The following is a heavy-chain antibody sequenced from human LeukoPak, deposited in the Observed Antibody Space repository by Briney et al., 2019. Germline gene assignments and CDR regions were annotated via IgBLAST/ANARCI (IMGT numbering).Heavy chain of an antibody. CDR3: ARGRVAGTNY. J-gene: IGHJ4*02. Sequence: TTSETLSLTCAVSGGSISSGGYSWSWIRQPPGKGLEWIGYIYHSGSTYYNPSLKSRVTISVDTSKNQFSLKLSSVTAADTAVYYCARGRVAGTNYWGQGTLVTVSS. CDR1: GGSISSGGYS. CDR2: IYHSGST. D-gene: IGHD6-19*01. V-gene: IGHV4-30-2*01.